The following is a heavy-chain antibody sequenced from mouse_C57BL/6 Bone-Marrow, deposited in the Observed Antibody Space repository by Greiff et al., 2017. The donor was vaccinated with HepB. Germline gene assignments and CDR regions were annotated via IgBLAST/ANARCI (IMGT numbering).Heavy chain of an antibody. J-gene: IGHJ1*03. Sequence: EVQGVESGGGLVQPGGSLKLSCAASGFTFSDYYMYWVRQTPEKRLEWVAYISNGGGSTYYPDTVKGRFTISRDNAKNTLYLQMSRLKSEDTAMYYCARPPALYDGSSDWYFDVWGTGTTVTVSS. CDR3: ARPPALYDGSSDWYFDV. V-gene: IGHV5-12*01. CDR2: ISNGGGST. D-gene: IGHD1-1*01. CDR1: GFTFSDYY.